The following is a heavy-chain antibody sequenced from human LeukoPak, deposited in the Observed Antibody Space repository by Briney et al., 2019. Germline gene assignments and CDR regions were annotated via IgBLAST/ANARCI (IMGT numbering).Heavy chain of an antibody. CDR1: GSSISIGYY. V-gene: IGHV4-38-2*01. CDR2: IYHSGST. CDR3: ARADEILRYFDWLSQPFDY. Sequence: KPSETLSLTCAVSGSSISIGYYWGWIRQPPGKGLEWIGSIYHSGSTYYNPSLKSRVTISVDTSKNQCCLKLSSVAAADTAVYYCARADEILRYFDWLSQPFDYWGQGTLVTVSS. J-gene: IGHJ4*02. D-gene: IGHD3-9*01.